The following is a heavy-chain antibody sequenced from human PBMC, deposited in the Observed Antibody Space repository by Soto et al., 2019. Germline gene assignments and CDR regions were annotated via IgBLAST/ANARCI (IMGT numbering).Heavy chain of an antibody. D-gene: IGHD2-15*01. Sequence: EVQLVESGGGLVQRGGSLRLSCAASGFTFGIYSMTWVRQAPGKGLEWVSYISGSSSTMYYADSVKGRFIISRDNADNTLYLQMNSLRDADTAVYDCARGDRLRCSGERCFSDGLFLSWGQGTLVTVSS. V-gene: IGHV3-48*02. CDR1: GFTFGIYS. CDR2: ISGSSSTM. CDR3: ARGDRLRCSGERCFSDGLFLS. J-gene: IGHJ5*02.